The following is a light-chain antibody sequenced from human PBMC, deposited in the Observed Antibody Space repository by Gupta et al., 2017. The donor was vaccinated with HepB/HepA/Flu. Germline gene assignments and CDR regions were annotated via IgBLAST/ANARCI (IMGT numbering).Light chain of an antibody. Sequence: EIVLTQSPGPLSLSPGERATLSCRASPSVSGNYLAWYQQKSGQAPRLLIYGASTRATGVPDKFSGSGSVTDFTLTITRLEPEDFAVYYCQQYGPSPPYTFGQGTKLEIK. V-gene: IGKV3-20*01. CDR1: PSVSGNY. J-gene: IGKJ2*01. CDR2: GAS. CDR3: QQYGPSPPYT.